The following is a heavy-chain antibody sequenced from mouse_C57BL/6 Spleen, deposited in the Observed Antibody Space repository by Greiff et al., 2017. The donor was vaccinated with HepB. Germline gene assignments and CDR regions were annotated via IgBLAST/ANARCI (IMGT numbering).Heavy chain of an antibody. CDR2: IYPSDSET. Sequence: QVQLQQPGAELVRPGSSVKLSCKASGYTFTSYWMDWVKQRPGQGLEWIGNIYPSDSETHYNQKFKDKATLTVDKSSSTAYMQLSSLTSEDSAVYYCARGYGSSRPYAMDYWGQGTSVTVSS. J-gene: IGHJ4*01. CDR3: ARGYGSSRPYAMDY. D-gene: IGHD1-1*01. V-gene: IGHV1-61*01. CDR1: GYTFTSYW.